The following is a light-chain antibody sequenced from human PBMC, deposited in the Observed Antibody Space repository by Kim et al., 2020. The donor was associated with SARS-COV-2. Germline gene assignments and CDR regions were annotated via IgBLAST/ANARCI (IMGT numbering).Light chain of an antibody. J-gene: IGLJ3*02. CDR2: DVS. V-gene: IGLV2-11*01. Sequence: GRSVTISCTGAGSDVGGYDYVSWYQQNPGKAPKLMIYDVSKRPSGVPDRFSGSKSGNTASLTISWLQAEDEADYYCCSYAGTYTWVFGGGTQLTVL. CDR3: CSYAGTYTWV. CDR1: GSDVGGYDY.